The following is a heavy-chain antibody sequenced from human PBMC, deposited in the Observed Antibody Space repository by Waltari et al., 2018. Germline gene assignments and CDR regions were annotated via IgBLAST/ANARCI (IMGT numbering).Heavy chain of an antibody. D-gene: IGHD2-2*01. CDR1: GYTFTSYG. V-gene: IGHV1-18*01. CDR3: ARVVVGYCSSTSCSQHSMDV. CDR2: ISAYNGNT. J-gene: IGHJ6*03. Sequence: QVQLVQSGAEVKKPGASVKVSCKASGYTFTSYGISWVRQAPGQGLEWMGWISAYNGNTNYAQKLQGRVTMTTESSTTTVYMGLRGLRSYYTSLYYCARVVVGYCSSTSCSQHSMDVSGKATTVTVSS.